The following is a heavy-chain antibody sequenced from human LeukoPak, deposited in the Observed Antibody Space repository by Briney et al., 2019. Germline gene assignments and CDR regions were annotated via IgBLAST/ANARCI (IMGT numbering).Heavy chain of an antibody. D-gene: IGHD5-18*01. Sequence: ASVKVSCKASGYTFTSYDINWVRQATGQGLEWMGWMNPNSGNTGYAQKFQGRVTMTRNTSISKAYMELSSLRSEDTAVYYCARGHVIQLWDPYYYYGMDVWGQGTTVTVSS. CDR2: MNPNSGNT. CDR3: ARGHVIQLWDPYYYYGMDV. CDR1: GYTFTSYD. J-gene: IGHJ6*02. V-gene: IGHV1-8*01.